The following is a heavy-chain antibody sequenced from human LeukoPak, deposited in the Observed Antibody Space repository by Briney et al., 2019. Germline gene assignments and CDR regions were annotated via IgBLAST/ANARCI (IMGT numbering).Heavy chain of an antibody. V-gene: IGHV1-18*01. CDR1: GYTFTSYG. J-gene: IGHJ6*02. D-gene: IGHD2-2*01. Sequence: ASVTVSCKASGYTFTSYGISWVRQAPGQGLEWMGWISAYNGNTNYAQKLQGRVTMTTDTSTSTAYMELRSLRSDDTAVYYCARDSVMRDCSSTSCYYYYYGMDVWGQGTTVTVSS. CDR3: ARDSVMRDCSSTSCYYYYYGMDV. CDR2: ISAYNGNT.